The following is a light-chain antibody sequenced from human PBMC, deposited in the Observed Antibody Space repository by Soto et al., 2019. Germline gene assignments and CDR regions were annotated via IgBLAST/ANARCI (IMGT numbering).Light chain of an antibody. V-gene: IGKV3-11*01. CDR3: QQRSNWTPPT. CDR2: DTS. CDR1: QSVSNN. J-gene: IGKJ1*01. Sequence: EILLTQSPSTLAVAPGERATLSCRARQSVSNNLAWYQQKPGQAPRLLLHDTSTTGTGIAARFSGSGSGTELTLTISSLETEDFAIYYCQQRSNWTPPTFGQGTRWIS.